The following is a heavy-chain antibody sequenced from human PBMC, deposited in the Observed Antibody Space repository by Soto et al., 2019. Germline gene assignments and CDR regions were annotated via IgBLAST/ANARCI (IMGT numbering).Heavy chain of an antibody. V-gene: IGHV1-3*01. CDR2: INAGNGNT. J-gene: IGHJ5*02. CDR3: ARVPEGCSSTSCYAGWFEP. Sequence: GASVKVSCKASGYTFTSYAMHWVRQAPGQRLEWMGWINAGNGNTKYSQKFQGRVTITRDTSASTAYMELSSLRSEDTAVYYCARVPEGCSSTSCYAGWFEPWGQGTLVTVSS. CDR1: GYTFTSYA. D-gene: IGHD2-2*01.